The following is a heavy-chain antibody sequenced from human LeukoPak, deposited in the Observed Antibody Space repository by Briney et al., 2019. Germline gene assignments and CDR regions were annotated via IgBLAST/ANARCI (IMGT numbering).Heavy chain of an antibody. J-gene: IGHJ4*02. D-gene: IGHD4-23*01. CDR2: IYYSGST. CDR1: GGSISSYY. V-gene: IGHV4-59*08. Sequence: SETLSLTCTVSGGSISSYYWSWIRQPPGKGLEWMGYIYYSGSTNYNPSLKSRVTISVDTSKNQFSLKLSSVTAADTAVYYCARHGGGNSVYYLDYWGQGTLVTVSS. CDR3: ARHGGGNSVYYLDY.